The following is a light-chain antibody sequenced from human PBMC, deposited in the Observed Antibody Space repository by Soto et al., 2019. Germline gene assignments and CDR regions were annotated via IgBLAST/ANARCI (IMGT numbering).Light chain of an antibody. V-gene: IGKV1-9*01. CDR2: AAS. CDR3: QQLNSYPPT. CDR1: QGIRSY. Sequence: DIQLTQSPSFLSASVGDRVTITCQASQGIRSYLAWYQQKPGKAPKLLISAASTLQSGVPSRFSGSGSGTEFTLTISSLQPEDFATYYCQQLNSYPPTFGQGNKLEIK. J-gene: IGKJ2*01.